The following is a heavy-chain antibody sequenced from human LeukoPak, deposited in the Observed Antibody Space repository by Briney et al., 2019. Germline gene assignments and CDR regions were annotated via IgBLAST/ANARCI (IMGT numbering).Heavy chain of an antibody. D-gene: IGHD3-10*01. CDR2: IKEDGSER. CDR3: ARSIMGGGAFDY. CDR1: GFTFSSYW. V-gene: IGHV3-7*03. J-gene: IGHJ4*02. Sequence: PGGSLRLSCAASGFTFSSYWVNWVRQTPGKGLEWVANIKEDGSERYHVDSVKGRFTISRDNAKSSLYLQMNSLRAEDTALYYCARSIMGGGAFDYWGQGTQVTVSS.